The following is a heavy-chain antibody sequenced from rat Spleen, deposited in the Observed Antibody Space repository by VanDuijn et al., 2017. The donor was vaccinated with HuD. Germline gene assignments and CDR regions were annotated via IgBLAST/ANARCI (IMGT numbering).Heavy chain of an antibody. J-gene: IGHJ2*01. CDR1: GFSFSTFY. D-gene: IGHD1-6*01. CDR2: TSSGGGST. CDR3: TRDRILRSTGFDY. V-gene: IGHV5-27*01. Sequence: EVQLVESDGGLVQPGRSLKLSCAASGFSFSTFYMAWVRQAPTKGLEWVASTSSGGGSTYYRDSVKGRFTISRDNAKSTLYLQMDSLRSEDTATYYCTRDRILRSTGFDYWGQGVMVTVSS.